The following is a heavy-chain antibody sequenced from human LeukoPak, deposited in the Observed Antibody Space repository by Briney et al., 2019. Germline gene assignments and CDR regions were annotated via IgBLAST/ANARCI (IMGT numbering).Heavy chain of an antibody. CDR2: ISGSGGSA. Sequence: GGSLRLSCAASGFTFSSYAMSWVRQAPGKGLEWVSAISGSGGSAYYADSVKGRFTISRDNSKNTLYLQMNSLRAEDTAVYYCAKKGGWFGELNYYYYYMDVWGKGTTVTVSS. D-gene: IGHD3-10*01. V-gene: IGHV3-23*01. CDR1: GFTFSSYA. J-gene: IGHJ6*03. CDR3: AKKGGWFGELNYYYYYMDV.